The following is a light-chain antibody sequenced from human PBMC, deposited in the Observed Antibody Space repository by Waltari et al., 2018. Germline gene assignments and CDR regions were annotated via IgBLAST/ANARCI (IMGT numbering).Light chain of an antibody. Sequence: DIQMTQSPSSLSASASQDISNYLNWYQQKPGKAPKLLIYDASNLETGVPSRFSGRGSGTDFTFTISSLQPEDIATYYCKQHDKGVTFGQGTRLEIK. J-gene: IGKJ5*01. CDR3: KQHDKGVT. CDR1: QDISNY. CDR2: DAS. V-gene: IGKV1-33*01.